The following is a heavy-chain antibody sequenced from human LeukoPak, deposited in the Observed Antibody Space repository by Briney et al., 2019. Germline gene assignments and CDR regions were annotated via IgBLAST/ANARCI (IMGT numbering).Heavy chain of an antibody. J-gene: IGHJ4*02. CDR1: GFTFSDHH. Sequence: GGSLRLSSAASGFTFSDHHMDWVRQAPGEGLEWVARIRNKANRYTTEYAASVKGRFTISRDDSENSLYLQMDSLKTEDTAVYYCARSPLGIAPFDYWGQGTLVTVSS. CDR2: IRNKANRYTT. CDR3: ARSPLGIAPFDY. V-gene: IGHV3-72*01. D-gene: IGHD7-27*01.